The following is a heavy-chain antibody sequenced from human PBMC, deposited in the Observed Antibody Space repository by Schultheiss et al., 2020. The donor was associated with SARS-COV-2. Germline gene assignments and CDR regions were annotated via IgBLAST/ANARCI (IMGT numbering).Heavy chain of an antibody. Sequence: GGSLRLSCAASGFTFSSYAMHWVRQAPGKGLEYVSAISSNGGSTYYANSVKGRFTISRDNAKNSLYLQMNSLRAEDTAVYYCARDTPLYDFWSGYYVSSYYYYYMDVWGKGTTVTVSS. V-gene: IGHV3-64*01. CDR3: ARDTPLYDFWSGYYVSSYYYYYMDV. J-gene: IGHJ6*03. D-gene: IGHD3-3*01. CDR1: GFTFSSYA. CDR2: ISSNGGST.